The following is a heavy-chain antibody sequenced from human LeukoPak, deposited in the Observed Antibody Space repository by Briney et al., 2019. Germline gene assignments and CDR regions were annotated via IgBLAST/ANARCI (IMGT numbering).Heavy chain of an antibody. J-gene: IGHJ5*02. CDR3: ARDSSSGWYIPNTNWFDP. D-gene: IGHD6-19*01. CDR1: GDSVSSNSAA. V-gene: IGHV6-1*01. CDR2: AYYRSKWYN. Sequence: SQTLSLTCAISGDSVSSNSAAWNWIRQSPSRGLEWLGRAYYRSKWYNDYAVSVKSRITINPDTSKNKFSLQLNSVTPEDTAVYYCARDSSSGWYIPNTNWFDPWGQGTLVTVSS.